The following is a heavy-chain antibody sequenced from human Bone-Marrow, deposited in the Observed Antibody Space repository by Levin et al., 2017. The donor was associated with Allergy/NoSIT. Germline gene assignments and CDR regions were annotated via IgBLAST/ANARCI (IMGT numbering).Heavy chain of an antibody. CDR3: ATDAGLAPFDY. CDR2: IWGDGSKT. V-gene: IGHV3-33*01. J-gene: IGHJ4*02. Sequence: LSLTCVASGFTFSRYGMHWVRQAPGKGLEWVAVIWGDGSKTIHADSVEGRFIISRDNSKNTLYLEMNSLRAEDTAVYYCATDAGLAPFDYWGQGTLVTVSS. CDR1: GFTFSRYG.